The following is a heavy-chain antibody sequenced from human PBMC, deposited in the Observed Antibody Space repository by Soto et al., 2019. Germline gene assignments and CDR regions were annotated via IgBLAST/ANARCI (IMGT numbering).Heavy chain of an antibody. V-gene: IGHV4-34*01. J-gene: IGHJ6*02. CDR1: GGSFSGYY. D-gene: IGHD2-15*01. CDR2: INHSGST. Sequence: PSETLSLTCAVYGGSFSGYYWSWIRQPPGKGLEWIGEINHSGSTNYNPSLKSRVTISVDTSKNQFSLKLSSVTAADTAVYYCARSVVVVVAVLGYYYYYGMDVWGQGTTVTV. CDR3: ARSVVVVVAVLGYYYYYGMDV.